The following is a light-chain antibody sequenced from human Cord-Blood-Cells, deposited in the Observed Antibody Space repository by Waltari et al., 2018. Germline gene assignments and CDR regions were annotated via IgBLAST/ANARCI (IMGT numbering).Light chain of an antibody. CDR2: EGS. CDR3: CSYAGSSTWV. V-gene: IGLV2-23*01. J-gene: IGLJ3*02. CDR1: SSDVWSYNL. Sequence: QSALTQPASVSGSPGQSITISCTGTSSDVWSYNLVSWYQQHPGKAPKLMIYEGSKRPSGVSNGFSGSKSGNTASLTISGLQAEDEADYYCCSYAGSSTWVFGGGTKLTVL.